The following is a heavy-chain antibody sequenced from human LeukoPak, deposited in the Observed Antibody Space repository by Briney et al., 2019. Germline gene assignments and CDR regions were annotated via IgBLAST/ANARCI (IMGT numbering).Heavy chain of an antibody. V-gene: IGHV3-7*03. CDR2: IKQDGSEK. J-gene: IGHJ3*02. CDR3: ARDVLAAGATGTFDI. Sequence: PGGSLRLSCAASTFTFSNYWMSWVRQAPGKGLKWVANIKQDGSEKYYVDSVKGRFTISRDNAKTSLYLQMNSLRAEDTAVYYCARDVLAAGATGTFDIWGQGTMVTVSS. CDR1: TFTFSNYW. D-gene: IGHD1-14*01.